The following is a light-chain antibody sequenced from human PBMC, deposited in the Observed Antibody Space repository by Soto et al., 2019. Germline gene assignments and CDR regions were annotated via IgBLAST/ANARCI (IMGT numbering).Light chain of an antibody. V-gene: IGLV7-46*01. CDR3: IFSHSNSRV. CDR1: TETVTSGHY. Sequence: QAVVTQAPSLTVSPGGTVTLTCASSTETVTSGHYPYWLQQKPGQAPTTLIYDTSKKHSWTPDRFSGSLLGGKAALTLSGAQPEDGADYYCIFSHSNSRVFGGGTKLTVL. CDR2: DTS. J-gene: IGLJ3*02.